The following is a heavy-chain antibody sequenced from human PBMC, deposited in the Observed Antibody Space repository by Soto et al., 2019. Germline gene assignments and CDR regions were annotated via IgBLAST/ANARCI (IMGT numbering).Heavy chain of an antibody. CDR2: INPSGGST. D-gene: IGHD3-10*01. CDR3: VRDPPFGELEYTWFDP. CDR1: GYTFTSYY. V-gene: IGHV1-46*03. Sequence: ASVKVSCKASGYTFTSYYMHWVRQAPGQGLEWMGIINPSGGSTSYAQKFQGRVTMTRDTSTSTVYMELSSLRSEDTAVYYCVRDPPFGELEYTWFDPGGQGPLVTVPS. J-gene: IGHJ5*02.